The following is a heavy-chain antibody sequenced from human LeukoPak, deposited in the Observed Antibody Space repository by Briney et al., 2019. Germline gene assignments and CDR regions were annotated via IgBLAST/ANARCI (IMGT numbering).Heavy chain of an antibody. CDR1: GSTFSSYS. Sequence: GGSLRLSCAASGSTFSSYSMNWVRQAPGKGLEWVSAISGSGGSTYYADSVKGRFTISRDNSKNTLYLQMNSLRAEDTAVYYCAKETDSPGPLIDYWGQGTLVTVSS. J-gene: IGHJ4*02. CDR3: AKETDSPGPLIDY. V-gene: IGHV3-23*01. CDR2: ISGSGGST. D-gene: IGHD1-1*01.